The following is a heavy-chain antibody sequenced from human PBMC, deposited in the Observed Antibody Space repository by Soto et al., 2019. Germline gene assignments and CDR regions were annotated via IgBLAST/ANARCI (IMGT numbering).Heavy chain of an antibody. J-gene: IGHJ3*02. CDR3: ARGTRYCSGGSCGTDAFDI. Sequence: SETLSLTCTVSGGSISSGDYYWSWIRQPPGKGLEWIGYIYYSGSTYYNPSLKSRVTISVDTSKNQFSLKLSSVTAADTAVYYCARGTRYCSGGSCGTDAFDIWGQGTMVTVSS. V-gene: IGHV4-30-4*01. CDR1: GGSISSGDYY. D-gene: IGHD2-15*01. CDR2: IYYSGST.